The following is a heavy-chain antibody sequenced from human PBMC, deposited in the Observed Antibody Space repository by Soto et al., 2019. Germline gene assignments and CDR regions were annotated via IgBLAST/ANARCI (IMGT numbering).Heavy chain of an antibody. D-gene: IGHD4-4*01. CDR2: ITDSGGST. CDR1: GFTFNNYG. CDR3: EQAATVVTLYYFDY. V-gene: IGHV3-23*01. J-gene: IGHJ4*02. Sequence: PGGSLRLSCAASGFTFNNYGMSWVRQAPGKGLEWVSAITDSGGSTYYADSVKGRFTISRDNSKNTVYLQMNSLRAEDQAVYYCEQAATVVTLYYFDYWGQGTLVTVSS.